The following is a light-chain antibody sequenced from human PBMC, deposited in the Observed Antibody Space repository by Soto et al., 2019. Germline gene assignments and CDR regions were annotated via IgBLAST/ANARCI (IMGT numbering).Light chain of an antibody. CDR3: CSYAGSYTCA. V-gene: IGLV2-11*01. Sequence: TSSDVGGYNYVSWYQQHPGKAPKLMIFDVSKRPSGVPDRFSGSKSGYTASLTISGLQAEDEADYYCCSYAGSYTCAFGTGSKVTV. J-gene: IGLJ1*01. CDR2: DVS. CDR1: SSDVGGYNY.